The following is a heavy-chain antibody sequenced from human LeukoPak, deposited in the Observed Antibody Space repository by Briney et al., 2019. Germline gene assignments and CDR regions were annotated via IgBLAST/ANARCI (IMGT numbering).Heavy chain of an antibody. Sequence: GGSLRLSCPASGFTFSNYAMTWVRQAPGKGLEWVSVITRDGNTHYADSVKGRFTISRDYSQNTVFLQMSSLRAEDTAVYYCTRLSGYYLFDYWGQGTLVTVSS. CDR3: TRLSGYYLFDY. CDR1: GFTFSNYA. J-gene: IGHJ4*02. V-gene: IGHV3-23*01. CDR2: ITRDGNT. D-gene: IGHD2/OR15-2a*01.